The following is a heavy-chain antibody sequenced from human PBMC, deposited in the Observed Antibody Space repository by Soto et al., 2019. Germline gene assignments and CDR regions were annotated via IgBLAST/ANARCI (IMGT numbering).Heavy chain of an antibody. D-gene: IGHD1-26*01. V-gene: IGHV3-9*01. CDR3: AKDIHPSSPENSGRYNE. CDR1: GFTFDDYA. Sequence: PGGSLRLSCAASGFTFDDYAMHWVRQAPGKGLEWVSGISWNSGSIGYADSVKGRFTISRDNAKNSLYLQMNSLRAEDTALYYCAKDIHPSSPENSGRYNEWGQGTLVTVSS. J-gene: IGHJ4*02. CDR2: ISWNSGSI.